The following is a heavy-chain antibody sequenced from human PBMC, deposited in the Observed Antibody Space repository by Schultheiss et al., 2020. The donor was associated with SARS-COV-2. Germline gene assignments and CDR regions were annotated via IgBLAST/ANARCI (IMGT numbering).Heavy chain of an antibody. CDR3: ARTQYCGGDCYTVWANYYYGMDV. V-gene: IGHV3-30*03. CDR1: GFTFSSYG. Sequence: GESLKISCAASGFTFSSYGMHWVRQAPGKGLEWVAVISYDGSNKYYADSVKGRFTISRDNAKNSLYLQMNSLRAEDTAVYYCARTQYCGGDCYTVWANYYYGMDVWGQGTTVTVSS. CDR2: ISYDGSNK. D-gene: IGHD2-21*02. J-gene: IGHJ6*02.